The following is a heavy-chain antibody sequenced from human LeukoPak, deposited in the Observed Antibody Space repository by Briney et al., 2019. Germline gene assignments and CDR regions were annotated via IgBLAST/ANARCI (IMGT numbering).Heavy chain of an antibody. Sequence: PSQTLSLTCAVSGGSISSGGYSWSWIRQPPGKGLEWIRYIYHSGSTYYNPSLKSRVTISVDRSKNQFSLKLSSVTAADTAVYYCARVDTAYYFDYWGQGTLVTVSS. J-gene: IGHJ4*02. D-gene: IGHD5-18*01. V-gene: IGHV4-30-2*01. CDR1: GGSISSGGYS. CDR2: IYHSGST. CDR3: ARVDTAYYFDY.